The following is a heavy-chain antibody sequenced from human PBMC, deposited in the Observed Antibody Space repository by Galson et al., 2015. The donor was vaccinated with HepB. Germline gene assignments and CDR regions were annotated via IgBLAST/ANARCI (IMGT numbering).Heavy chain of an antibody. CDR1: GGSFSGYY. V-gene: IGHV4-34*01. CDR2: INHSGST. CDR3: ARNRRDGYNFRRAPGEFDY. D-gene: IGHD5-24*01. J-gene: IGHJ4*02. Sequence: ETLSLTCAVYGGSFSGYYWSWIRQPPGKGLEWIGEINHSGSTNYNPSLKSRVTISVDTSKNQFSLKLSSVTAADTAVYYCARNRRDGYNFRRAPGEFDYWGQGTLVTVSS.